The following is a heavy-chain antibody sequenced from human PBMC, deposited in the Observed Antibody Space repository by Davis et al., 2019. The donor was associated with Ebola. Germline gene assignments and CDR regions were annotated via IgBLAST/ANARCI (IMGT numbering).Heavy chain of an antibody. CDR3: ARGKVYIAGRPRTNWFDP. Sequence: AASVKVSCKVSGYTLTELSMHWVRQAPGKGLEWMGGFDPEDGETIYAQKFQGRVTMTEDTSTDTAYMELSSLRSEDTAVYYCARGKVYIAGRPRTNWFDPWGQGTLVTVSS. V-gene: IGHV1-24*01. CDR2: FDPEDGET. CDR1: GYTLTELS. J-gene: IGHJ5*02. D-gene: IGHD6-6*01.